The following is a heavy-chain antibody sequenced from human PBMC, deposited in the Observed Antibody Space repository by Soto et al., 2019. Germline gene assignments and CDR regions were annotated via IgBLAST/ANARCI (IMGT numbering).Heavy chain of an antibody. J-gene: IGHJ2*01. CDR2: IIPIFGTA. V-gene: IGHV1-69*13. CDR1: RGTCSSYA. CDR3: ARDRVGYSYGYSWYFDL. Sequence: ASVEVGCKASRGTCSSYAISWVRQAPGQGLEWMGGIIPIFGTANYAQKFQGRVTITADESTSTAYMELSSLRSEDTAVYYCARDRVGYSYGYSWYFDLWGRGTLVTVSS. D-gene: IGHD5-18*01.